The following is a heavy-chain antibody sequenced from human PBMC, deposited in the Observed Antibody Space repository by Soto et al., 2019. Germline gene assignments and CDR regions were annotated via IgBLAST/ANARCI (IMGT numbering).Heavy chain of an antibody. D-gene: IGHD3-10*01. CDR1: GITFSGSA. CDR3: AKDPGWFGELSPYYYYYGMDV. J-gene: IGHJ6*02. CDR2: ISYDGSNK. V-gene: IGHV3-30*01. Sequence: LRVYCAASGITFSGSARPWVRQAPVKGLEWVAVISYDGSNKYYADAVKGRCTISRDNSKNTLYLQMNSLRAEDTAVYYCAKDPGWFGELSPYYYYYGMDVWGQGTTVTVSS.